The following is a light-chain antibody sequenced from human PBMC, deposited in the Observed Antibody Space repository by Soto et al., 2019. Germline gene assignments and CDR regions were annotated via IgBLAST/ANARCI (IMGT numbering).Light chain of an antibody. Sequence: EIVMTQSPGTLSVSPGEGATLSCRAGQSVGANLAWYQQKPGQAPRLLIYGASTRAAGVPARFSGSGSGTEFTLTISSLQSEDFAVYYCQQFSSYPLTFGGGTKVDIK. CDR1: QSVGAN. V-gene: IGKV3-15*01. CDR3: QQFSSYPLT. CDR2: GAS. J-gene: IGKJ4*01.